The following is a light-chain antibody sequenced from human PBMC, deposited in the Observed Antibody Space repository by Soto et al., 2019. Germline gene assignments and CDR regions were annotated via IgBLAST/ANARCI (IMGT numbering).Light chain of an antibody. V-gene: IGKV3-20*01. J-gene: IGKJ3*01. Sequence: IVLKQAPGALSLSPGERATLSCRASQTLSNNYLAWYQQKPRQAPRLLIYGASNRATGIPDRFSGTGSGTDFTLTISRMELEDFAVYYCQQYGSLLFTFGPGTKVDIK. CDR3: QQYGSLLFT. CDR1: QTLSNNY. CDR2: GAS.